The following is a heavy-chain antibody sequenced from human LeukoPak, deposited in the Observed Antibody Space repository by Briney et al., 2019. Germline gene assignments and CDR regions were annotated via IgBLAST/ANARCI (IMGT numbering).Heavy chain of an antibody. D-gene: IGHD3-10*01. Sequence: GGSLRLSCAASGFTFSSYSMNWVRQAPGKGLEWVSSISSSSSYIYYADSVKGRFTISRDNAKNSLYLQMNSLRAEDTAVYYCARVGGPWYYYGSGSPIDYWGQGTLVTVSS. V-gene: IGHV3-21*01. CDR2: ISSSSSYI. J-gene: IGHJ4*02. CDR3: ARVGGPWYYYGSGSPIDY. CDR1: GFTFSSYS.